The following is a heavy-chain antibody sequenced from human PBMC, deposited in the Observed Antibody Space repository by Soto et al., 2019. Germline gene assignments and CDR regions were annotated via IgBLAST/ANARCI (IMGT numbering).Heavy chain of an antibody. D-gene: IGHD5-12*01. J-gene: IGHJ4*02. CDR2: ISGSGGST. CDR1: GFTFSSYA. Sequence: EVQLLESGGALVQPGGSLRLSCAASGFTFSSYAMSWVRQAPGKGLGWVSAISGSGGSTYYADTVKGRFTISRDNSKNTLYLQMNSLRAEDTAVYYCAKPPSRLPPRGWGQGTLVTVSS. V-gene: IGHV3-23*01. CDR3: AKPPSRLPPRG.